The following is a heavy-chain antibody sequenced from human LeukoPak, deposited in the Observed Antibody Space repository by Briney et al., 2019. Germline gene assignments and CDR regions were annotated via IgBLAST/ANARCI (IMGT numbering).Heavy chain of an antibody. CDR1: GFTFSSYG. CDR2: IWYDGSNK. V-gene: IGHV3-33*01. CDR3: ARDLLHSSSSGDY. J-gene: IGHJ4*02. Sequence: GGSLRLSCAASGFTFSSYGMHWVRQAPGKGLEWVAAIWYDGSNKYYADSVKGRFTISRDNSKNTLYLQMNSLRAEDTAVYYCARDLLHSSSSGDYWGQGTLVTVSS. D-gene: IGHD6-6*01.